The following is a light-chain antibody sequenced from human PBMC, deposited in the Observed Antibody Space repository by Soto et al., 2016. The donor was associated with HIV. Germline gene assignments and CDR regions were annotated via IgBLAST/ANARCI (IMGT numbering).Light chain of an antibody. V-gene: IGKV1-27*01. CDR2: AVS. Sequence: DIQMTQSPSSLSASVGDRVTITCRASQTINTYLAWHQQKPGKGPKLLIYAVSTLEPGVPSRFSGSGSGTQFTLTINGLQPEDVATYYCQQSYSTPWTFGQGTKVEIK. CDR1: QTINTY. CDR3: QQSYSTPWT. J-gene: IGKJ1*01.